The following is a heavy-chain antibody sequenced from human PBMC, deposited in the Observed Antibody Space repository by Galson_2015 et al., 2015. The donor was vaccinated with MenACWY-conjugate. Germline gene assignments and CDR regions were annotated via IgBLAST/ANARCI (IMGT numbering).Heavy chain of an antibody. CDR1: GYTFTSYA. Sequence: SVKVSCKASGYTFTSYAMRWVRQAPGQRLEWMGWINAGNGNTKYSQKFQGRVTITRDTSASTAYMELSSLRSEDTAVYYCARDLARYYDSSGYYYLRNAFDIWGQGTMVTVSS. D-gene: IGHD3-22*01. CDR2: INAGNGNT. V-gene: IGHV1-3*01. J-gene: IGHJ3*02. CDR3: ARDLARYYDSSGYYYLRNAFDI.